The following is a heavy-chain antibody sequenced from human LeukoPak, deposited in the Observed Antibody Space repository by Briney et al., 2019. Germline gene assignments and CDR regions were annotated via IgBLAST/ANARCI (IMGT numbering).Heavy chain of an antibody. CDR1: GASINKDY. Sequence: SETLSLTCTVSGASINKDYWAWIRQPAGKGLEWIGRIHPSGITHQNPSLRGRVTMSIDASKNQFSLNLSSVTAADTAVYYCARVIVVVVAATPDHWGQGTLVTVSS. CDR2: IHPSGIT. D-gene: IGHD2-15*01. V-gene: IGHV4-4*07. J-gene: IGHJ4*02. CDR3: ARVIVVVVAATPDH.